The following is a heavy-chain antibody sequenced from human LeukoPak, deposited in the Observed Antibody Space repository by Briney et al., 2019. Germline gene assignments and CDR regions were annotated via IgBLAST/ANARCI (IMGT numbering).Heavy chain of an antibody. CDR2: INSDESRT. J-gene: IGHJ4*02. Sequence: GGSLRLSCAASGFTFSTYWMHWVRQVPGKGLVWVSRINSDESRTNYADSVKGRFTISRDNAKNTLYLHMNSLRAEDTAVYYCARAGLQQWLSFDNWGQGTLVTVST. V-gene: IGHV3-74*01. CDR3: ARAGLQQWLSFDN. CDR1: GFTFSTYW. D-gene: IGHD6-19*01.